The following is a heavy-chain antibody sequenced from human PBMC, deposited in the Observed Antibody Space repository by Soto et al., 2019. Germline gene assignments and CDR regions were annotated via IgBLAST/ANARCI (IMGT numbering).Heavy chain of an antibody. V-gene: IGHV1-3*01. Sequence: ASVKVSCKASGNTVPNYAIHWVRQAPGQRLEWMGWINAGNGNTKYSQKFQGRVTITRDTSASTAYMELSSLRSEDTAIYYCARVQYASGSEVFDYWGQGTLVTVSS. D-gene: IGHD6-19*01. CDR2: INAGNGNT. CDR1: GNTVPNYA. J-gene: IGHJ4*02. CDR3: ARVQYASGSEVFDY.